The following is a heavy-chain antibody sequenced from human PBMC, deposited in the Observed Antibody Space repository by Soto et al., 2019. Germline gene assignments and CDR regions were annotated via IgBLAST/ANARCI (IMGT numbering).Heavy chain of an antibody. CDR3: TRGISGYMHYFDY. J-gene: IGHJ4*02. D-gene: IGHD3-22*01. CDR2: INAGNGNT. V-gene: IGHV1-3*01. CDR1: GYTFTSYA. Sequence: QAQLVQSGAEVKKPGASVKVSCKASGYTFTSYAMHWVRQAPGQRLEWMGWINAGNGNTKYSQKFQGRVTITGAPSALIAYMEPSRLRSEDTAVYYCTRGISGYMHYFDYWGQGTLVTVSS.